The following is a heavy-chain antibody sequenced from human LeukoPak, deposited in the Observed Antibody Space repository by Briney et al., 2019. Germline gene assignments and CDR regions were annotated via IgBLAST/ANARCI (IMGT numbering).Heavy chain of an antibody. CDR2: IKSKTDGGTT. D-gene: IGHD2-15*01. Sequence: PGGSLRLSCAASGFTFSNAWMSWVRQAPGKGLEWVGRIKSKTDGGTTDYAAPVKGRFTISRDDSKNTLYLQMNSLKTEDTAVYYCTTSPYCSGGSCYSDTGDYWGQGTLVTVSS. CDR1: GFTFSNAW. V-gene: IGHV3-15*01. J-gene: IGHJ4*02. CDR3: TTSPYCSGGSCYSDTGDY.